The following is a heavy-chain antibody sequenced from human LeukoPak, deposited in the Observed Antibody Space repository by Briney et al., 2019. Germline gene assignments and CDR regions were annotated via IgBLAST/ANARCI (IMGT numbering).Heavy chain of an antibody. V-gene: IGHV1-8*01. CDR2: MNPNSGNT. Sequence: ASVKLSCNASGYTFTSYDNNWIRQPTAPGIEWEGWMNPNSGNTGYAHKFHGRVTMTRNTSISTAYMELSNLRSEDTAVYYCARGHGPPTDCTNGVWYTRGYFDYWGQGTLVTVSS. J-gene: IGHJ4*02. CDR1: GYTFTSYD. CDR3: ARGHGPPTDCTNGVWYTRGYFDY. D-gene: IGHD2-8*01.